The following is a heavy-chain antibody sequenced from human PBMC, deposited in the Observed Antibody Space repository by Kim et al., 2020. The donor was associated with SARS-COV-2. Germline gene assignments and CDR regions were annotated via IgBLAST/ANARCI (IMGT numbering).Heavy chain of an antibody. Sequence: AQKFQGRVTITADKSTRPAYMELSSMRSEDTAVYYCAVSGEAGLYGMDVWGQGTTVTVAS. V-gene: IGHV1-69*02. D-gene: IGHD1-26*01. CDR3: AVSGEAGLYGMDV. J-gene: IGHJ6*02.